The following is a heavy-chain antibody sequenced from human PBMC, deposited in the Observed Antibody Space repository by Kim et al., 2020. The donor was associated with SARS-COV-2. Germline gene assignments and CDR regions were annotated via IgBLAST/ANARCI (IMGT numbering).Heavy chain of an antibody. CDR2: INAGNGNT. J-gene: IGHJ4*02. CDR1: GYTFTSYA. D-gene: IGHD2-21*01. CDR3: ARVFQSSITPGKGYYDY. Sequence: ASVKVSCKASGYTFTSYAMHWVRQAPGQRLEWMGWINAGNGNTKYSQKFKGRVTITRDTSASTAYMELSSLRSEDTAVYYCARVFQSSITPGKGYYDYWGQGTLVTVSS. V-gene: IGHV1-3*01.